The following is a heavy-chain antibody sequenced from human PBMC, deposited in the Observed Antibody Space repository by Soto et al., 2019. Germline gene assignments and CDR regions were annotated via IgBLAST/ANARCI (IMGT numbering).Heavy chain of an antibody. J-gene: IGHJ4*02. CDR1: GFTFSSYA. D-gene: IGHD6-6*01. CDR3: AKRGGTSYYFDY. CDR2: FSGTTGNT. Sequence: VQLLESGGGLVQPGESLRLSCAASGFTFSSYAMSWVRQAPGKGLQWVSTFSGTTGNTYYADSVKGRFTISRDNSKNTLFLQMNSLRAEDTAVYYCAKRGGTSYYFDYWGQGTLVTVSS. V-gene: IGHV3-23*01.